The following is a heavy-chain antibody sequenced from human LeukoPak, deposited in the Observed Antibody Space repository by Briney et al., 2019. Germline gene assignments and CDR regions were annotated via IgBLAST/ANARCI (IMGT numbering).Heavy chain of an antibody. J-gene: IGHJ5*02. CDR1: GFTVSSNY. V-gene: IGHV3-53*01. CDR2: IYSGGST. Sequence: PGESLRLSCAASGFTVSSNYMSWVRQAPGKGLEWVSVIYSGGSTYYTETVKGRLTISRDNSKNTLYLQMNSLRAEDTAVYYCAKVGGGSYPDNWFDPWGQGPRVTVSS. D-gene: IGHD1-26*01. CDR3: AKVGGGSYPDNWFDP.